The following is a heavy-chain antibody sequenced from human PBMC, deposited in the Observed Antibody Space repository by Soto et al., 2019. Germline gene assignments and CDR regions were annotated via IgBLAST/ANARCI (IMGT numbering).Heavy chain of an antibody. J-gene: IGHJ4*02. Sequence: RASVKVSCKASGERFTTYGISWVRQAPGQGLEWMGWISTYNTNTKYAPKFQGRLLLTTDTSTTTAHMELRSLSPDDTAVYYCARWAGQVRDYGGPFDYWGQGTLVTVSS. CDR3: ARWAGQVRDYGGPFDY. CDR2: ISTYNTNT. D-gene: IGHD4-17*01. CDR1: GERFTTYG. V-gene: IGHV1-18*04.